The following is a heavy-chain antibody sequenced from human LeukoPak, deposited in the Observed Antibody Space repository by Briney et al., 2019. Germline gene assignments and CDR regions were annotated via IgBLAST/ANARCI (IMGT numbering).Heavy chain of an antibody. CDR2: IWYDGSNK. CDR3: ARDQLVAYFDY. D-gene: IGHD2-15*01. Sequence: GGSLRLSCAASGFTFSSYGMHWVSQAPGKGLEWVAVIWYDGSNKYYADSVKGRFTISRDNSKNTLYLQMNSLRAEDTAVYYCARDQLVAYFDYWGQGTLVTVSS. V-gene: IGHV3-33*01. J-gene: IGHJ4*02. CDR1: GFTFSSYG.